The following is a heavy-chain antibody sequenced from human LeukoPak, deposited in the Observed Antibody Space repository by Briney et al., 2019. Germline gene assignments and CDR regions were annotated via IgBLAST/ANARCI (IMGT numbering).Heavy chain of an antibody. CDR2: ISSSGSTI. V-gene: IGHV3-48*03. CDR3: ARDIGSAWFGNWSDA. CDR1: GFTFSNYE. Sequence: GGSLRLSCAASGFTFSNYEMNWVRQAPGKGLEWVSYISSSGSTIYYADSVKGRFTISRDNAKNSLYLQMNSLRTDDTVLYYCARDIGSAWFGNWSDAWGQGTLVTVSS. D-gene: IGHD3-10*01. J-gene: IGHJ5*02.